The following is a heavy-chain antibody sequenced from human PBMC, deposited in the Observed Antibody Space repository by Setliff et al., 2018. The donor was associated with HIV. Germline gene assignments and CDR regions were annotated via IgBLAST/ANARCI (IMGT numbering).Heavy chain of an antibody. V-gene: IGHV1-46*01. Sequence: ASVKVSCKASGYTFTSYAMNWVRQAPGQGLEWMGIINPSGGSTTYAQKFQGRVTITADRSIDIAYMELSSLRSDDTAVYYCASSWSRVPYYGMDVWGQGTTVTVSS. CDR3: ASSWSRVPYYGMDV. J-gene: IGHJ6*02. D-gene: IGHD6-13*01. CDR1: GYTFTSYA. CDR2: INPSGGST.